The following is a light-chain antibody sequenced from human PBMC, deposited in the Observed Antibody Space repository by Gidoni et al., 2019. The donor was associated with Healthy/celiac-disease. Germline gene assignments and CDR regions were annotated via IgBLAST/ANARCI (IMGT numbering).Light chain of an antibody. J-gene: IGLJ1*01. Sequence: SALTQPASVSGPPGQSITISCTGTSSDVGSYNLVSWYQQHPGKAPKLMIYEGSKRPSGVSNRFSGSKSGNTASLTISGLQAEDEADYYCCSYAGSSTFYVFGTGTKVTVL. CDR3: CSYAGSSTFYV. CDR1: SSDVGSYNL. V-gene: IGLV2-23*03. CDR2: EGS.